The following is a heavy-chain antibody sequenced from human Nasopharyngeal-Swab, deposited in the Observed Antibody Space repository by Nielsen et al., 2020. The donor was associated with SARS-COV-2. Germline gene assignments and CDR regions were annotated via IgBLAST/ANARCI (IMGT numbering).Heavy chain of an antibody. J-gene: IGHJ4*02. V-gene: IGHV3-23*01. CDR1: EFTFTSYA. CDR3: AKDLTGYYAPLDQ. D-gene: IGHD3-9*01. Sequence: GGSLRLSCAASEFTFTSYAMNWVRQAPGKGLEWLSAVNGNGADTYYADSVKGRFTISKDNSKNTLYLHMNSLRAEDTAVYYCAKDLTGYYAPLDQWGQGVLVTVSS. CDR2: VNGNGADT.